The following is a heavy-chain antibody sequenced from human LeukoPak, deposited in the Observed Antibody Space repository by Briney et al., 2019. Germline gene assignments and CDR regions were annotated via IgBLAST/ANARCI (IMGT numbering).Heavy chain of an antibody. J-gene: IGHJ4*02. D-gene: IGHD6-6*01. CDR3: ARVKEGFIAARPGNY. V-gene: IGHV1-18*04. Sequence: ASVKVSCKASGYTFTSYYMHWVRQAPGQGLEWMGWISAYNGNTNYAQKLQGRVTMTTDTSTSTAYMELRSLRSDDTAVYYCARVKEGFIAARPGNYWGQGTLVTVSS. CDR1: GYTFTSYY. CDR2: ISAYNGNT.